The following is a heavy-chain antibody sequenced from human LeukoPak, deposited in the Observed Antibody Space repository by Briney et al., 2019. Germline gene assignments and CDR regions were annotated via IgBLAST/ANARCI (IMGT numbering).Heavy chain of an antibody. J-gene: IGHJ6*02. D-gene: IGHD2-2*01. CDR2: INHSGST. V-gene: IGHV4-34*01. CDR3: AREVPAATWYYYYGMDV. Sequence: PSETLSITCAVYGGSFSGYYWSWIRQPPGKGLEWIGEINHSGSTNYNPSLKSRVTISVDTSKNQFSLKLSSVTAADTAVYYCAREVPAATWYYYYGMDVWGQGTTVTVSS. CDR1: GGSFSGYY.